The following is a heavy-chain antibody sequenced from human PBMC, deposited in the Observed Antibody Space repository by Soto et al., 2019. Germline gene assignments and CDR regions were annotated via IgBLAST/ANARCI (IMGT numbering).Heavy chain of an antibody. CDR1: GGTFSSYA. Sequence: VSCKASGGTFSSYAISWVRQAPGQGLEWMGGIIPIFGTANYAQKFQGRVTITADKSTSTAYMELSSLRSEDTAVYYCARDRGQYYYDSSGYYWDFDYWGQGTLVTVSS. J-gene: IGHJ4*02. V-gene: IGHV1-69*06. D-gene: IGHD3-22*01. CDR2: IIPIFGTA. CDR3: ARDRGQYYYDSSGYYWDFDY.